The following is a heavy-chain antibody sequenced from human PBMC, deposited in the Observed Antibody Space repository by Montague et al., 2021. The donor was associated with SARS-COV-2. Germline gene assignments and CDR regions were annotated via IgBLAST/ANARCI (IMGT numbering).Heavy chain of an antibody. J-gene: IGHJ4*02. CDR2: TYYRSKWYN. CDR1: GDSVAGHRPT. Sequence: CAISGDSVAGHRPTWEWLTQAPPKRLECAGRTYYRSKWYNDYAVSVRSRITISPDTSKNQFSLQLNSVTPEDTAVYYCTQERGPGRTTWHYFDYWGQGTLVTVSS. CDR3: TQERGPGRTTWHYFDY. D-gene: IGHD1-14*01. V-gene: IGHV6-1*01.